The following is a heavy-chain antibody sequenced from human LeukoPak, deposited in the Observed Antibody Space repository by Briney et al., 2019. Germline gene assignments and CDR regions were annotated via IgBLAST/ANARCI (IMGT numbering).Heavy chain of an antibody. Sequence: SETLSLTCGVSGGSVSSTNWWTWIRQPPGKGLEWIGEVHLDGRTNFNPSLKSRLTMSVDLSVNHVSLKLTSVTAADTAVYYCAREGGFYRPLDYSGQGTLVTVSS. J-gene: IGHJ4*02. CDR3: AREGGFYRPLDY. CDR2: VHLDGRT. D-gene: IGHD6-25*01. CDR1: GGSVSSTNW. V-gene: IGHV4-4*02.